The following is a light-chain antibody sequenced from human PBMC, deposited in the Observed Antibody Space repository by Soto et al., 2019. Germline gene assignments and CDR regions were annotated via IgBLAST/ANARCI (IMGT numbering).Light chain of an antibody. CDR2: DVS. CDR1: SSDVGGYNY. CDR3: CSSAGTYTSV. V-gene: IGLV2-11*01. J-gene: IGLJ3*02. Sequence: QSALTQPRPVSGSPGQSVTISCTGTSSDVGGYNYVSWYQQHPGKAPKLIIYDVSKRPSGVPDRFSGSKSGNTASLTISGLQAEDEADYYCCSSAGTYTSVFGGGTKLTVL.